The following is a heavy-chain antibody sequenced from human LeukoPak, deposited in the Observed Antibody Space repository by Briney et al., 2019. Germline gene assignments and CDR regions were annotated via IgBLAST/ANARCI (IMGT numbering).Heavy chain of an antibody. D-gene: IGHD3-10*01. V-gene: IGHV1-2*02. CDR2: IHPKSGGT. CDR1: GYTFIGYY. J-gene: IGHJ4*02. Sequence: ASVKVSCKASGYTFIGYYIHWVRQAPGQGLEWMGWIHPKSGGTSYAQKFQGRVTITADKSTSTAYMELSSLRSEDTAVYYCARDPMVRGVYFDYWGQGTLVTVSS. CDR3: ARDPMVRGVYFDY.